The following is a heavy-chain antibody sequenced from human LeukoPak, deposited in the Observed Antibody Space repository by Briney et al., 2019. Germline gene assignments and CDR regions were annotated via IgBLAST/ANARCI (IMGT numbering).Heavy chain of an antibody. V-gene: IGHV3-23*01. CDR3: AKDPLVSSGWRDPPGRY. CDR1: GFTFSSYG. Sequence: GGSLRLSCAASGFTFSSYGMSWVRQAPGKGLEWVSAISGSGGSTYYADSVKGRFTISRDNSKNTLYLQMNSLRAEDTAVYYCAKDPLVSSGWRDPPGRYWGQGTLVTVSS. J-gene: IGHJ4*02. CDR2: ISGSGGST. D-gene: IGHD6-19*01.